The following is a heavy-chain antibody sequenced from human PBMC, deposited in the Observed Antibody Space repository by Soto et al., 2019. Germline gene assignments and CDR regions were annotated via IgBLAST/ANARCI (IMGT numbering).Heavy chain of an antibody. D-gene: IGHD5-18*01. CDR2: ISAYNGNT. CDR1: GYTFTSYG. CDR3: ARVDTAMVNWFDP. J-gene: IGHJ5*02. V-gene: IGHV1-18*01. Sequence: ASVKVSCKASGYTFTSYGISWVRQAPGQGLEWMGWISAYNGNTNYAQKLQGRVTMTTNTSTSTAYMELRSLRSEDTAVYYCARVDTAMVNWFDPWGQGTLVTVSS.